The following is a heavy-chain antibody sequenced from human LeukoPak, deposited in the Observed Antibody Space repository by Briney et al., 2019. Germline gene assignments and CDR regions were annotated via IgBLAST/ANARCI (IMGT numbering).Heavy chain of an antibody. D-gene: IGHD3-22*01. Sequence: PGGSLRLSCAASGFTLSSYGMHWVRQAPGKGVEGVAVIWYDGSNKYYADSVKGRFTISRDNSKNTLYLQMNSLRAEDTAVYYCARGAYYYDSSGYLKFDYWGQGTLVTVSS. V-gene: IGHV3-33*01. CDR1: GFTLSSYG. J-gene: IGHJ4*02. CDR2: IWYDGSNK. CDR3: ARGAYYYDSSGYLKFDY.